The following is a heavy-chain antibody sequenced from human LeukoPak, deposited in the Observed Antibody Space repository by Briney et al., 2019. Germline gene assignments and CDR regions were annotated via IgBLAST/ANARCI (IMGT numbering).Heavy chain of an antibody. V-gene: IGHV3-30*02. D-gene: IGHD3-10*01. J-gene: IGHJ4*02. Sequence: PGGSLRLSCAASGFTFSRYGFHWVRQAPGKGLEWVAFISDSGGDKWYADSVKGRLTISRDKSKNTVNLQMSSLRVEDTALYYCARXGGSESYAFDYWGQGTQVTVSS. CDR3: ARXGGSESYAFDY. CDR2: ISDSGGDK. CDR1: GFTFSRYG.